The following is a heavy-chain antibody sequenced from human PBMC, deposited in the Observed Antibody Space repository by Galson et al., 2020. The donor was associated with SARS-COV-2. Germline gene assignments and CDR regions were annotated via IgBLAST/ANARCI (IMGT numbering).Heavy chain of an antibody. CDR1: GFTFSSYW. V-gene: IGHV3-74*01. CDR3: ARDHLPGDPSSGEFDP. D-gene: IGHD3-16*01. CDR2: INSDGSST. Sequence: GESLKISCAASGFTFSSYWMHWVRQAPGKGLVWVSRINSDGSSTSYADSVKGRFTISRDNAKNTLYLQMNSLRAEDTAVYYCARDHLPGDPSSGEFDPWGQGTLVTVSA. J-gene: IGHJ5*02.